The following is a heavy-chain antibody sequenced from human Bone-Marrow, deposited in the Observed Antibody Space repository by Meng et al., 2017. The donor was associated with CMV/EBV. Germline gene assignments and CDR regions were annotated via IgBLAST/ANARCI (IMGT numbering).Heavy chain of an antibody. D-gene: IGHD2-15*01. CDR2: IYYSGST. J-gene: IGHJ6*02. CDR3: ARSVVVVAAAPYYYYGMDV. CDR1: GGSISSGDYY. Sequence: SETLSLTCTVSGGSISSGDYYWSWIRQPPGKGLEWIGYIYYSGSTYYNPSLKSRVTISVDTSKNQFSLKLSSVTAADTAVYYCARSVVVVAAAPYYYYGMDVWGQGTTVTVSS. V-gene: IGHV4-30-4*02.